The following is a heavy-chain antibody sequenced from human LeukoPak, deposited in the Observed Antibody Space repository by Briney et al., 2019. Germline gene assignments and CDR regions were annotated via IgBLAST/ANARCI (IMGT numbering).Heavy chain of an antibody. Sequence: HSGGSLRLSCAASGFTFSSYAMSWVRQAPGKGLEWVSAISGSGGSTYYADSVKGRFTISRDNSKNTLYLQMNSLRAEDTAVYYCAILIGGGAPLGDAFDIWGQGTMVTVSS. V-gene: IGHV3-23*01. CDR3: AILIGGGAPLGDAFDI. J-gene: IGHJ3*02. CDR1: GFTFSSYA. D-gene: IGHD2-21*01. CDR2: ISGSGGST.